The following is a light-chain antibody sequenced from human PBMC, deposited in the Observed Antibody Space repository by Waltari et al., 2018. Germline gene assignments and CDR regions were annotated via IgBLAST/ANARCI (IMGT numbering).Light chain of an antibody. Sequence: QSVLTQPPSVSAAPGQRVTISCSGSTSNIGDNYVSWYQQLPGSAPKPLIYDNNERPSGIPDRFSGSKSGTSATLGIAGLQTADEADYYCGTRDSTLNAVVFGGGTKLTVL. CDR1: TSNIGDNY. J-gene: IGLJ2*01. CDR2: DNN. CDR3: GTRDSTLNAVV. V-gene: IGLV1-51*01.